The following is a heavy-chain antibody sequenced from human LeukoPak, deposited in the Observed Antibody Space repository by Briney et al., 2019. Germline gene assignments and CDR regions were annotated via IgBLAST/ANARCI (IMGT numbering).Heavy chain of an antibody. J-gene: IGHJ5*02. V-gene: IGHV1-46*01. CDR1: GYTLTSYY. CDR3: ARGVEVMYSSSYNWFDP. D-gene: IGHD6-6*01. CDR2: INPSGGST. Sequence: GASVKVSCKASGYTLTSYYMHWVRQAPGQGLEWMGIINPSGGSTSYAQKFQGRVTMTRDTSTSTVYMELSSLRSEDTAVYYCARGVEVMYSSSYNWFDPWGQGTLVTVSS.